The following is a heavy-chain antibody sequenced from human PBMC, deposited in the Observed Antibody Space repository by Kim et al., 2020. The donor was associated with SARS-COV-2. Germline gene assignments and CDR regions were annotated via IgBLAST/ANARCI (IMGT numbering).Heavy chain of an antibody. D-gene: IGHD6-13*01. CDR2: IWYDGSNK. CDR3: ARGGYSSSWTLYYYYGMDV. V-gene: IGHV3-33*01. J-gene: IGHJ6*02. CDR1: GFTFSSYG. Sequence: GGSLRLSCAASGFTFSSYGMHWVRQAPGKGLEWVAVIWYDGSNKYYADSVKGRFTISRDNSKNTLYLQMNSLRAEDTAVYYCARGGYSSSWTLYYYYGMDVWGQGTTVTVSS.